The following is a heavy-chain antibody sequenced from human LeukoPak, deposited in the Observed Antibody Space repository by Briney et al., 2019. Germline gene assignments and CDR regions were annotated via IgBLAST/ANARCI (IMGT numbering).Heavy chain of an antibody. J-gene: IGHJ4*02. CDR2: ISYDGSNT. CDR3: ARDPIPSQLLFLFYD. Sequence: PGRSLRLSCAASGFTFSRYSMHWVRQAPSKGLEWVAVISYDGSNTYYADSVKGRFTISRDNSKNTLYLQMNSLRAEDTAVYFCARDPIPSQLLFLFYDCGQGTLVTVSS. CDR1: GFTFSRYS. D-gene: IGHD2-2*01. V-gene: IGHV3-30*01.